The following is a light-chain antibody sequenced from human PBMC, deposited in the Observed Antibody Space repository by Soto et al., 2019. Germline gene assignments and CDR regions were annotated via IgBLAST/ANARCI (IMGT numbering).Light chain of an antibody. CDR3: SSYTSSSTRV. J-gene: IGLJ1*01. V-gene: IGLV2-14*01. Sequence: QSALTQPASVSGSPGQSITISCTGTSSDVGGYNYVSWYQQHPGKAPKLMIYDVSNRPSGVSNRFSGSKSGNTASLTISGLQAEAEADYYCSSYTSSSTRVFRTGTKLTVL. CDR1: SSDVGGYNY. CDR2: DVS.